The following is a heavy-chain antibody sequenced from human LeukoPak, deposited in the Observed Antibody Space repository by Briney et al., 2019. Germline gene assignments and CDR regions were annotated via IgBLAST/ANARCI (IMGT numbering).Heavy chain of an antibody. J-gene: IGHJ4*02. CDR2: MNPNSGNT. CDR1: GYTFTSYD. V-gene: IGHV1-8*02. D-gene: IGHD5-24*01. CDR3: ARVRGIDQRWRQSDY. Sequence: ASVKVSCKASGYTFTSYDISWVRQATGQGLEWMGWMNPNSGNTGYAQKFQGRVTMTRNTSIITAYMELSSLRSEDTAVYYCARVRGIDQRWRQSDYWGQGTLVTVSS.